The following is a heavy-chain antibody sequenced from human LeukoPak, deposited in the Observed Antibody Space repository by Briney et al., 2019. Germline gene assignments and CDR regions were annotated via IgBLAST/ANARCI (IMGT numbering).Heavy chain of an antibody. V-gene: IGHV3-23*01. CDR1: GFTFTTHA. Sequence: GGSLRLSCAVSGFTFTTHAMSWVRRAPGKGLEWVSAISGSGGSTYYADSVKGRFTISRDNSKNTLYLQMNSLRAEDTAVYYCAKDVITPLYYFDYWGQGTLVTVSS. CDR3: AKDVITPLYYFDY. CDR2: ISGSGGST. D-gene: IGHD2-15*01. J-gene: IGHJ4*02.